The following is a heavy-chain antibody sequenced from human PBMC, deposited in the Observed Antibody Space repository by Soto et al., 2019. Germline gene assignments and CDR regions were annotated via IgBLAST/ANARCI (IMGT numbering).Heavy chain of an antibody. CDR3: ARVCFPPNAGLVPAAANDYYYYGMDV. CDR2: IYYSGST. J-gene: IGHJ6*02. V-gene: IGHV4-30-4*01. D-gene: IGHD2-2*01. Sequence: PSETLSLTCTVSGGSIGSGDYYWSWIRQPPGKGLEWIGYIYYSGSTYYNPSLKSRVTISVDTSKNQFSLKLSSVTAADTAVYYCARVCFPPNAGLVPAAANDYYYYGMDVWGQGTTVTVSS. CDR1: GGSIGSGDYY.